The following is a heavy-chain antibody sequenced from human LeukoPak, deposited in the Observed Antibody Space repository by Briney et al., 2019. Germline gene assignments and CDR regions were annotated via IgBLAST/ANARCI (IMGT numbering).Heavy chain of an antibody. J-gene: IGHJ6*02. V-gene: IGHV1-46*01. Sequence: ASVKVSCKASGYSFTSYYIHWVRQAPGQGLEWMGIINPSGGSTSYAQKFQGRVTMTRDTSASTVHMELSSLRSEDTAVYYCASVYKYGMDVWGQGTTVTVSS. CDR1: GYSFTSYY. CDR2: INPSGGST. CDR3: ASVYKYGMDV.